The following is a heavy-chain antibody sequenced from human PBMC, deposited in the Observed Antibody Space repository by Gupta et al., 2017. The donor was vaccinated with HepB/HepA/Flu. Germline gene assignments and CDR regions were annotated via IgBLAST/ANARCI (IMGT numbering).Heavy chain of an antibody. CDR1: GYIFTTYD. CDR2: SSTSTGDT. CDR3: EAIAGHGNPDFDF. V-gene: IGHV1-18*01. Sequence: HLVQSGPEVKKPGASVKVSCKASGYIFTTYDLNWVRQAPGHGIDWVGWSSTSTGDTKCAQKVQGRVTMTTDTYTDTAYMELENLTSDDTAVYVCEAIAGHGNPDFDFWGQGTLVTVSS. J-gene: IGHJ4*02. D-gene: IGHD2-2*01.